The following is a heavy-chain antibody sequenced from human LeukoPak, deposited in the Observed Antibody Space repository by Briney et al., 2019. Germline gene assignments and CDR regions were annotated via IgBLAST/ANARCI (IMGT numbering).Heavy chain of an antibody. CDR1: GFTFSNYE. D-gene: IGHD4-17*01. CDR3: ATSRPYGLTDY. CDR2: ISSSGSHN. J-gene: IGHJ4*02. V-gene: IGHV3-48*03. Sequence: PGRSLRLSCAASGFTFSNYEMNWVRQAPGKGLEWLSYISSSGSHNYYADSVKGRFTISRDNAKNSLYLQMNSLSAEDTAVYFCATSRPYGLTDYWGQGTLVTVSS.